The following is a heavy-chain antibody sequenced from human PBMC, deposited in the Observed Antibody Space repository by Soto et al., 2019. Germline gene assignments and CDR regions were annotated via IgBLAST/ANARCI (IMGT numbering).Heavy chain of an antibody. CDR2: ISGGGSNT. D-gene: IGHD4-4*01. CDR3: AKDSNKYSSSLRGRYFDY. J-gene: IGHJ4*02. V-gene: IGHV3-23*01. CDR1: GFPFSSYV. Sequence: PGGSLRLSCAASGFPFSSYVMSWVRQAPGKGLEWVSGISGGGSNTFYADYVKGRFTISRDNSKNTLLLQMNSLGAEDTAVYYCAKDSNKYSSSLRGRYFDYWSQGTLVTVSS.